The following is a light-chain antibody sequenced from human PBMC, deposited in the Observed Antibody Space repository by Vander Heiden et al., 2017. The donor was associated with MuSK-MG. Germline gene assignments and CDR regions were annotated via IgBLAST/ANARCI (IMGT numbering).Light chain of an antibody. CDR3: QQNYSNLPYT. CDR2: AAS. V-gene: IGKV1-39*01. CDR1: QSISSY. Sequence: DIQMTQSPSSLSASVGDRVTITCRASQSISSYLNWYQQKPGKAPKLLIYAASSLQSGVPSRFSGSGYGKDFTLTISSRQPEDFASYYCQQNYSNLPYTFGQGTKMEIK. J-gene: IGKJ2*01.